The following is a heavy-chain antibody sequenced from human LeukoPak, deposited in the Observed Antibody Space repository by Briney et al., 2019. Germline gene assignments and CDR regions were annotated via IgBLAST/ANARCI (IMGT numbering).Heavy chain of an antibody. CDR2: ISWNSGSI. Sequence: GRSLRLSCAASGFTFDDYAMHWVRHAPGKGLEWVSGISWNSGSIGYADSVKGRFTISRDNAKNSLYLQMNSLRAEDTALYYCAKGFLWFGELTSPFDYWGQGTLVTVSS. CDR1: GFTFDDYA. V-gene: IGHV3-9*01. D-gene: IGHD3-10*01. CDR3: AKGFLWFGELTSPFDY. J-gene: IGHJ4*02.